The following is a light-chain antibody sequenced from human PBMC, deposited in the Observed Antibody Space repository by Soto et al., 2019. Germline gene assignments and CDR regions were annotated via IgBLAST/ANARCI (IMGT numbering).Light chain of an antibody. CDR2: GAS. Sequence: EFVLTQSPGTLSLSPGERVTLSCRASHSVSRNYLAWYQQKPGQAPRLLIYGASRRATGIPDRFSGSGSGTDFTLTISRLEHEDFAVYYCQQFGTSLYTFGQGTKLEI. V-gene: IGKV3-20*01. CDR1: HSVSRNY. CDR3: QQFGTSLYT. J-gene: IGKJ2*01.